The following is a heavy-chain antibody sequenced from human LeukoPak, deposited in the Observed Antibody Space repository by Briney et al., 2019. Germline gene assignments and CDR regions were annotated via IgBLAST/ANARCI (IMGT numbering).Heavy chain of an antibody. V-gene: IGHV3-23*01. J-gene: IGHJ4*02. Sequence: GSLRLSCAASGFTFNSPAMSRVRQAPGKGLEWVPAISNNGGYTYYADSVQGRFTISRDNSKSTLCLQMNSLRAEDTAVYYCAKQLGYCSDGSCYFPYWGQGTLVTVSS. CDR2: ISNNGGYT. D-gene: IGHD2-15*01. CDR3: AKQLGYCSDGSCYFPY. CDR1: GFTFNSPA.